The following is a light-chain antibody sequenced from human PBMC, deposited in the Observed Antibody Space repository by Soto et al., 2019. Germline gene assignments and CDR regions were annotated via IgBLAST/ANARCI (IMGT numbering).Light chain of an antibody. J-gene: IGKJ2*01. CDR3: QQSYSTPPS. CDR2: AAS. V-gene: IGKV1-39*01. CDR1: QSISSY. Sequence: IQMTQSPSSLSASVGDRVTITCRASQSISSYLNWYQQKPGKAPKLLIYAASSLQSGVPSRFSGSGSGTDFTLTISSPQPEDFATYYCQQSYSTPPSFGQGTKLEIK.